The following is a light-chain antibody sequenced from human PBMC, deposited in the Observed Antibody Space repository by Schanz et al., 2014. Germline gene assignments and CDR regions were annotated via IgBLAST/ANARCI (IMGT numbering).Light chain of an antibody. CDR2: GAS. V-gene: IGKV3-20*01. J-gene: IGKJ2*01. CDR3: QQYGNFPYP. CDR1: QSISSW. Sequence: TQSPSTLSASVGDRVTITCRASQSISSWLAWYQQKPGQAPRLLIYGASSRATGIPDRFSGSGSGTDVTLNISRLEPEGFAVFYWQQYGNFPYPFGQGTKLEIK.